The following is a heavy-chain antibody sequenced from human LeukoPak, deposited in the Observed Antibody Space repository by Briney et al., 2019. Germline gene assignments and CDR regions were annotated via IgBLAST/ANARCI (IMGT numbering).Heavy chain of an antibody. V-gene: IGHV3-23*01. D-gene: IGHD3-22*01. CDR2: ISGSGGST. CDR1: GFTFSSYA. CDR3: AKRVGRFYDSSGYPFDY. J-gene: IGHJ4*02. Sequence: PGGSLRLSCAASGFTFSSYAMSWVRQAPGKGLEWVSAISGSGGSTYYADSVKGRFTISRDNSKNTLYLQMNSLRAEDTAVYYCAKRVGRFYDSSGYPFDYWGREPWSPSPQ.